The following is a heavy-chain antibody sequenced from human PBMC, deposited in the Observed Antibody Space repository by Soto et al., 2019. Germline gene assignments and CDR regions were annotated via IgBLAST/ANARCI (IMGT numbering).Heavy chain of an antibody. Sequence: GESLKISCEGSGYNFNTYWIDWVRQMPGKGLEWMALIYPGDSDTRYSPSFEGQVTLSVDRSISTAYLRWSSLKASDTAIYYCATSTVSYVDIVSSTTRGYFDHWGQGTLVTVSS. V-gene: IGHV5-51*01. CDR2: IYPGDSDT. J-gene: IGHJ4*02. D-gene: IGHD5-12*01. CDR1: GYNFNTYW. CDR3: ATSTVSYVDIVSSTTRGYFDH.